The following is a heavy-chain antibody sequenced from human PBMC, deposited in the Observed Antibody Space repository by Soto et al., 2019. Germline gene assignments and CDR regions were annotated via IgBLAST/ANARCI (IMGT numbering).Heavy chain of an antibody. CDR3: AREGGGYCSGGSCQVDY. Sequence: SETLSLTCTVSGGSISSSSYYWGWILHPPGKGLEWVGSIYYRGNTYYNPSLKSRVTISVDTSKNQFSLKLSSVTAADTAVYYCAREGGGYCSGGSCQVDYWGQGTLVTVSS. D-gene: IGHD2-15*01. CDR1: GGSISSSSYY. CDR2: IYYRGNT. J-gene: IGHJ4*02. V-gene: IGHV4-39*02.